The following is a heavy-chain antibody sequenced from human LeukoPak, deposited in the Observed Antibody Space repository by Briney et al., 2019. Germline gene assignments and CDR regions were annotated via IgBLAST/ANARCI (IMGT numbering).Heavy chain of an antibody. V-gene: IGHV3-33*08. J-gene: IGHJ4*02. Sequence: GGSLRLSCAASGFTFSSYAMHWVRQAPSKGLEWVAFIWYDGSNKYYADSVKGRFTISRDNSKNTLYLQMNSLRDDDTAVYYCARIGGTGYFDYWGQGTLVTVSS. CDR3: ARIGGTGYFDY. CDR1: GFTFSSYA. D-gene: IGHD1-1*01. CDR2: IWYDGSNK.